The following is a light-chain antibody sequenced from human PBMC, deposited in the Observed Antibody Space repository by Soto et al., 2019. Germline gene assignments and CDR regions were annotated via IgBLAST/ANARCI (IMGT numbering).Light chain of an antibody. J-gene: IGLJ3*02. CDR1: SSNIGNNY. Sequence: QSALTQPPSVSAAPGRKVTISCSGSSSNIGNNYVSWYQQFPGTAPQLLIYDNNKRPSGIPDRFSGSKSGTSATLGITGIQTGDEADYYCGTWDSSLSAWVFGGGTQLTVL. V-gene: IGLV1-51*01. CDR2: DNN. CDR3: GTWDSSLSAWV.